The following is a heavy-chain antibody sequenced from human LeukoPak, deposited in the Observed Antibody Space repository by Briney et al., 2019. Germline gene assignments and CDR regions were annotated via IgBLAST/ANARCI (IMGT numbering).Heavy chain of an antibody. V-gene: IGHV1-69*13. CDR2: IIPIFGTA. D-gene: IGHD3-10*01. Sequence: SVKVSCKASGYTFTNYGISWVRQAPGQGLEWMGGIIPIFGTANYAQKFQGRVTITADESTSTAYMELSSLRSEDTAVYYCARMDYYGSGSYWEGYYFDYWGQGTLVTVYS. J-gene: IGHJ4*02. CDR3: ARMDYYGSGSYWEGYYFDY. CDR1: GYTFTNYG.